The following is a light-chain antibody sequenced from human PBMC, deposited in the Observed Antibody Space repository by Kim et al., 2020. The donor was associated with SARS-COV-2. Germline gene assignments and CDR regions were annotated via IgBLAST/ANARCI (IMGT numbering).Light chain of an antibody. V-gene: IGKV1-5*03. Sequence: SASVGDRVTSTCRASQIINTYLAWYQQKPGKAPDLLSYQASSLQIGVPSRFSGSGSGTEFTLTINSLQPDDFATYYCQHYIRFPYTFGQGTKLEI. CDR1: QIINTY. J-gene: IGKJ2*01. CDR2: QAS. CDR3: QHYIRFPYT.